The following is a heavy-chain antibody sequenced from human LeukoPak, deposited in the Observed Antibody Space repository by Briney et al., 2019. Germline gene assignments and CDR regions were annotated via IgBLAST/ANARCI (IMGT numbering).Heavy chain of an antibody. CDR1: GGTFSSYA. CDR2: IIPILGIA. Sequence: SVKVSCKASGGTFSSYAISWVQQAPGQGLEWMGRIIPILGIANYAQKFQGRVTITADKSTSTAYMELSSLRSEDTAVYYCAREDIVATMRGYYFDYWGQGTLVTVSS. D-gene: IGHD5-12*01. CDR3: AREDIVATMRGYYFDY. J-gene: IGHJ4*02. V-gene: IGHV1-69*04.